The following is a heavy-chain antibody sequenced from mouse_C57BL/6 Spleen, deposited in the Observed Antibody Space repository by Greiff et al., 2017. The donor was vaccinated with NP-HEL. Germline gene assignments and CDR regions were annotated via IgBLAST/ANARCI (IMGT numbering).Heavy chain of an antibody. J-gene: IGHJ2*01. Sequence: QVQLQQPGAELVKPGASVKISCKASGYAFSSSWMNWVKQRPGQGLEWIGRIYPGDGDTNYNGKFKGKATLTADKSSSTAYMQLSSLTSEDSAVYFCERGGDHYMDYWGQGTTLTVSS. CDR2: IYPGDGDT. CDR3: ERGGDHYMDY. V-gene: IGHV1-82*01. D-gene: IGHD2-13*01. CDR1: GYAFSSSW.